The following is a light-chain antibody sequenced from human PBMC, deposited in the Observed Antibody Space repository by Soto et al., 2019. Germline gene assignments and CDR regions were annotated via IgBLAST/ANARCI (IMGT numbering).Light chain of an antibody. V-gene: IGKV1-27*01. Sequence: DIQMTQSPSSLSASVGDRVTITCRASQGIIDYLAWYQQRPGKAPKLLIYAASTLQSGVPSRFSGIGAGTDFPLTISSLQPEDVANYYCQKYNSAPRTFGQGTKVEIK. CDR3: QKYNSAPRT. J-gene: IGKJ1*01. CDR2: AAS. CDR1: QGIIDY.